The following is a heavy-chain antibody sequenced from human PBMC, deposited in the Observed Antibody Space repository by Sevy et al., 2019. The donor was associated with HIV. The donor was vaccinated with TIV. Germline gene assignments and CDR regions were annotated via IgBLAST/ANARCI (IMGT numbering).Heavy chain of an antibody. D-gene: IGHD1-1*01. CDR1: RFTFSSYS. V-gene: IGHV3-21*01. CDR3: ARAGTTGMTYYYYGMDV. J-gene: IGHJ6*02. Sequence: GGSLRLSCAASRFTFSSYSINWVRQAPGKGLEWVSSISPSSSYIYYSDSVKGRFTISRDNARNSLYLQVNSLRAEDTAVYYCARAGTTGMTYYYYGMDVWGQGTTVTVSS. CDR2: ISPSSSYI.